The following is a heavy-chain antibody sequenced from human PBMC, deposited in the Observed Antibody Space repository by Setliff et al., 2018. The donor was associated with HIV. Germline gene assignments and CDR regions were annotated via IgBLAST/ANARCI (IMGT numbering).Heavy chain of an antibody. J-gene: IGHJ4*02. CDR1: GGSISSSTYY. CDR3: ARDTRIAATGTYYFDY. CDR2: IHFSGST. V-gene: IGHV4-39*02. Sequence: SETLSLTCTVSGGSISSSTYYWGWIRQPPGKGLEWIGNIHFSGSTYYNPSLKSRVTVSVDPSKNQFSLKLSSVTAADTAVYYCARDTRIAATGTYYFDYWGQGTLVT. D-gene: IGHD6-13*01.